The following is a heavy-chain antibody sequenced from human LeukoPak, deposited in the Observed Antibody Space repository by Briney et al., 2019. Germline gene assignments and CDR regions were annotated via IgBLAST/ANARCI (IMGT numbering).Heavy chain of an antibody. CDR2: ISSSGRTI. Sequence: GGSLRLSCAASGFTFSDYYMSWIRQAPGKGLEWVSYISSSGRTIYYADSLKGRFTISMANSKDSPYLQMNSQRAEVTAVYYCPPYSSSGYGTKRWQYAFEISGPGTMVTASS. V-gene: IGHV3-11*01. CDR1: GFTFSDYY. D-gene: IGHD6-13*01. J-gene: IGHJ3*02. CDR3: PPYSSSGYGTKRWQYAFEI.